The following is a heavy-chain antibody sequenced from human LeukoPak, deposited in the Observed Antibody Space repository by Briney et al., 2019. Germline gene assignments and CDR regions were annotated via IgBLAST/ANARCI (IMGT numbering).Heavy chain of an antibody. CDR1: GFTFSSSV. CDR3: ARDKNVGVIVGATSRNVLGANAFDI. J-gene: IGHJ3*02. CDR2: ISYDGSNK. V-gene: IGHV3-30-3*01. D-gene: IGHD1-26*01. Sequence: PGGSLRLSCAASGFTFSSSVMHWVRQAPGKGLEWVAVISYDGSNKYYADSVKGRFTISRDNSKNTLYLQMNSLRAEDTAVYYCARDKNVGVIVGATSRNVLGANAFDIWGQGTMVTVSS.